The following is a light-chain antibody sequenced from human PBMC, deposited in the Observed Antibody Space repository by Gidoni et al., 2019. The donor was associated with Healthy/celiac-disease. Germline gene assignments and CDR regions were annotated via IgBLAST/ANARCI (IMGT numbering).Light chain of an antibody. CDR2: DAS. CDR3: QQYDNPLT. J-gene: IGKJ4*01. Sequence: IQMTQSPSSLSASVGDSVTITCQASQDISNYLNWYQQKPGKAPKLLIYDASILETGVPSRFSGSGSGKDFTFTISSLQHEVIATYYCQQYDNPLTFGGGTKVEIK. CDR1: QDISNY. V-gene: IGKV1-33*01.